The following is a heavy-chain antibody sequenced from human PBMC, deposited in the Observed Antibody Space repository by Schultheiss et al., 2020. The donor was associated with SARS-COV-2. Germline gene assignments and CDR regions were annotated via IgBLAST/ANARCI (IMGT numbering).Heavy chain of an antibody. D-gene: IGHD5-18*01. Sequence: GGSLRLSCAASGFTFDDYAMHWVRQAPGKGLEWVSAISGSGGSTYYADSVKGRFTISRDNAKNSLYLQMNSLRAGDTAVYYCARGGRGYSYGTVYWGQGTLVTVSS. J-gene: IGHJ4*02. V-gene: IGHV3-23*01. CDR1: GFTFDDYA. CDR3: ARGGRGYSYGTVY. CDR2: ISGSGGST.